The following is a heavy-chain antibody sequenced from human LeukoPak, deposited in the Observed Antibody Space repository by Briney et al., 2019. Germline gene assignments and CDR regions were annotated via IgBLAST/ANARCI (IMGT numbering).Heavy chain of an antibody. CDR2: ITHSGRS. CDR1: GGSFSGYY. J-gene: IGHJ4*02. Sequence: PSETLSLTCAVYGGSFSGYYWNWIRQPPGKGLEWIGEITHSGRSTCDPSLRSRVSISVDTSKNQFSQKLSSVTAADTAVYSCARVTDGYSPGCWGQGTLVTVSS. CDR3: ARVTDGYSPGC. V-gene: IGHV4-34*01. D-gene: IGHD5-24*01.